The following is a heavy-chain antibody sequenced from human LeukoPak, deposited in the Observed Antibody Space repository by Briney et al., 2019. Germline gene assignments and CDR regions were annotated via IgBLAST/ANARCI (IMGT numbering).Heavy chain of an antibody. J-gene: IGHJ6*03. Sequence: PGGSLRLSCAASGFTFSNAWMSWVRQAPGEGLEWVGRIKSKTDGGTTDYAAPVKGRFTISRDDSKNTLYLQMNSLKTEDTAVYYCTTVDYGSGSYFLPYYYYYYMDVWGKGTTVTISS. V-gene: IGHV3-15*01. CDR3: TTVDYGSGSYFLPYYYYYYMDV. CDR1: GFTFSNAW. CDR2: IKSKTDGGTT. D-gene: IGHD3-10*01.